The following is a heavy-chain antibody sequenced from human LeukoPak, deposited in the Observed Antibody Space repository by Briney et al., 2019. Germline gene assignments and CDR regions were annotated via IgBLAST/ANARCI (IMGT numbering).Heavy chain of an antibody. Sequence: GGSLRLSCAASGFTFSSYAMHWVRQAPGKGLEWVAVISYDGSNKYYADSVKGRFTISRDNSKNTLYLQMNSLRAEDTAVYYCAKRPYTSHSGSDDDAFDIWGQGTMVTVSS. V-gene: IGHV3-30-3*02. CDR2: ISYDGSNK. D-gene: IGHD1-26*01. CDR1: GFTFSSYA. J-gene: IGHJ3*02. CDR3: AKRPYTSHSGSDDDAFDI.